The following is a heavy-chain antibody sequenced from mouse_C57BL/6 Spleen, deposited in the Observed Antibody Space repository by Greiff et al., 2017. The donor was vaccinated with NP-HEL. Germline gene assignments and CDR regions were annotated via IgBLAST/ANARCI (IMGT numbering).Heavy chain of an antibody. CDR1: GYTFTDYY. CDR3: ARDYYYGSRPIYYAMDY. V-gene: IGHV1-26*01. CDR2: INPNNGGT. Sequence: EVQLQQSGPELVKPGASVKISCKASGYTFTDYYMNWVKQSHGKSLEWIGDINPNNGGTSYNQKFKGKATLTVDKSSSTAYMELRSLTSEDSAVYYCARDYYYGSRPIYYAMDYWGQGTSVTVSS. D-gene: IGHD1-1*01. J-gene: IGHJ4*01.